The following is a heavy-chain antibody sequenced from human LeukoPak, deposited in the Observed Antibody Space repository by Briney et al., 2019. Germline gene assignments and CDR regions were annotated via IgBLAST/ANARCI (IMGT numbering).Heavy chain of an antibody. D-gene: IGHD3-22*01. CDR3: ARDRSSVDYWYFDL. V-gene: IGHV3-53*01. Sequence: GGSLRLSCAASGFTVSSNYMSWVRQAPGKGLEWVSVIYSGGSTYYADSVKGRFTISRDNSKNTLYLQMNSLRAEDTALYYCARDRSSVDYWYFDLWGRGTLVTVSS. CDR2: IYSGGST. CDR1: GFTVSSNY. J-gene: IGHJ2*01.